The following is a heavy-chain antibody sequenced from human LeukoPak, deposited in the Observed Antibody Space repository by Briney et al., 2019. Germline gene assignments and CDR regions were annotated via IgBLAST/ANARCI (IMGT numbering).Heavy chain of an antibody. CDR3: AKVEDLITFGGVIVPIFDY. CDR1: GLTFSSYA. J-gene: IGHJ4*02. V-gene: IGHV3-23*01. CDR2: ISGSGGST. D-gene: IGHD3-16*02. Sequence: PGGSLRLSCAASGLTFSSYAMSWVRQAPGKGLEWVSAISGSGGSTYYADSVKGRFTISRDNSKNTLYLQMNSLRAEDTAVYYCAKVEDLITFGGVIVPIFDYWGQGTLVTVSS.